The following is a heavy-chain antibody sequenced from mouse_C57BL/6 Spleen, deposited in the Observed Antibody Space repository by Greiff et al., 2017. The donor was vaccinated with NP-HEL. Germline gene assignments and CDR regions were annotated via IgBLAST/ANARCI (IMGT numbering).Heavy chain of an antibody. V-gene: IGHV14-3*01. CDR2: IDPANGNT. CDR3: ARDDGYYRGYFDY. Sequence: EVQLQQSVAELVRPGASVKLSCTASGFNFKNTYMHWVKQRPEQGLEWIGRIDPANGNTKYAPKFQGKATITADTSSNTAYLQLSSLTSEDTAIYYCARDDGYYRGYFDYWGQGTTLTVSS. J-gene: IGHJ2*01. D-gene: IGHD2-3*01. CDR1: GFNFKNTY.